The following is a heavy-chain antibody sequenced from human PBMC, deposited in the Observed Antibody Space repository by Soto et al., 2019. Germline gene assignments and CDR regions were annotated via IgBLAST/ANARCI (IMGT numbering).Heavy chain of an antibody. D-gene: IGHD4-17*01. J-gene: IGHJ3*02. CDR1: GGSFSGYY. CDR3: ARVYGGNSGAFDI. CDR2: INHSGST. Sequence: PSXTLSLTCAVYGGSFSGYYWSWIRQPPGKGLEWIGEINHSGSTNYNPSLKSRVTISVDTSKNQFSLKLSSVTAADTAVYYCARVYGGNSGAFDIRGQGTMVTVSS. V-gene: IGHV4-34*01.